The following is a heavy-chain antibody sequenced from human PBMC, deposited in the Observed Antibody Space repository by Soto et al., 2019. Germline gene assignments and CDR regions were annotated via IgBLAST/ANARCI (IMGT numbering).Heavy chain of an antibody. J-gene: IGHJ2*01. Sequence: SETLSLTIAVYGGSFSGYYWSWIRQPPGKWLEWIWEINHSGSTNYNPSHKSRVTISVDTSKNQFSLKLRSVTAEDTAVYYCAREGRPITIFGVLKGYFDLWGRGTLVTVSS. CDR3: AREGRPITIFGVLKGYFDL. D-gene: IGHD3-3*01. CDR1: GGSFSGYY. V-gene: IGHV4-34*01. CDR2: INHSGST.